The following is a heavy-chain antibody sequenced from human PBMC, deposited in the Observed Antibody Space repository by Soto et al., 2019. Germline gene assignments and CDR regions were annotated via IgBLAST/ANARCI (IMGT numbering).Heavy chain of an antibody. CDR1: GYTFTSYY. CDR2: IIPIFGTA. Sequence: GASVKVSCKASGYTFTSYYMHWVRQAPGQGLEWMGVIIPIFGTANYAQKFQGRVTITADESTSTAYMELSSLRSEDTAVYYCARDLVVPAAMHAYYYYGMDVWGQGTTVTVSS. V-gene: IGHV1-69*13. D-gene: IGHD2-2*01. CDR3: ARDLVVPAAMHAYYYYGMDV. J-gene: IGHJ6*02.